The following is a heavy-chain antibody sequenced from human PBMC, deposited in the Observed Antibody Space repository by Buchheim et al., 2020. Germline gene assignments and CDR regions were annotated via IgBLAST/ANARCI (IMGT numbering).Heavy chain of an antibody. D-gene: IGHD6-6*01. V-gene: IGHV7-4-1*02. J-gene: IGHJ2*01. Sequence: QVQLVQSGSELKEPGASVRVSCKASGYTLRNYAMNWVRQAPGQGLEWVGWINTDTGNPTYAQGFTGRFVFSLDTSVSTAYLQISSLKAEDTAFYYCARKRGGTSSDWYFDFWGRGTL. CDR2: INTDTGNP. CDR1: GYTLRNYA. CDR3: ARKRGGTSSDWYFDF.